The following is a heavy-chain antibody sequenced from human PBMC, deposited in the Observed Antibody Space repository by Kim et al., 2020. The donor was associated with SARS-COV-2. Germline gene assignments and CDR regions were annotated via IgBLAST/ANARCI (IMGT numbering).Heavy chain of an antibody. D-gene: IGHD3-10*01. CDR1: GGSFSGYY. J-gene: IGHJ4*02. V-gene: IGHV4-34*01. CDR3: ARGRGYYVF. Sequence: SETLSLTCAVYGGSFSGYYWSWIRQPPGKGLEWIGEINHSGSTNYNPSLKSRVTISVDTSKNQFSLKLSSVTAADTAVYYCARGRGYYVFWGQVTLVTVS. CDR2: INHSGST.